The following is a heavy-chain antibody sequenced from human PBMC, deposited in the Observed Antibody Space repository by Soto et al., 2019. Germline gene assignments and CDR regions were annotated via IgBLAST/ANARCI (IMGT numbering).Heavy chain of an antibody. CDR3: AKDIRLGYCSVGSCPHVFEI. D-gene: IGHD2-15*01. Sequence: PGGFLRLSCAASGFTFSSYAMSWVRQAPGKGLEWVSAISGSGGSTYYADSVKGRFTISRDNSKNTLYLQMSSLRAEDTAVYYWAKDIRLGYCSVGSCPHVFEIWGQGTMVTV. CDR1: GFTFSSYA. CDR2: ISGSGGST. V-gene: IGHV3-23*01. J-gene: IGHJ3*02.